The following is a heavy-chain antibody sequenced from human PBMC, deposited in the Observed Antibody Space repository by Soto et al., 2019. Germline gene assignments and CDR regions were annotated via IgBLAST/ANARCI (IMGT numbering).Heavy chain of an antibody. Sequence: EVQLLDSGGGLVQPGGSLRLSCAASGFTFSTYPMSWVRQAPGKGLEWVSDISGPGGSTYYADSVRGRFTISRDNSKNTLYLQMNSLRDEDTAVYYCVKRPLKFSGSYFDYWGQGTLVTVSS. CDR3: VKRPLKFSGSYFDY. J-gene: IGHJ4*02. V-gene: IGHV3-23*01. D-gene: IGHD1-26*01. CDR2: ISGPGGST. CDR1: GFTFSTYP.